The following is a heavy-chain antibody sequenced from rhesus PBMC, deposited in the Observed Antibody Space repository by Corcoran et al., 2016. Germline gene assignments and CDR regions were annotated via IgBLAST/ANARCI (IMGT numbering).Heavy chain of an antibody. CDR1: GGSFSSYW. J-gene: IGHJ4*01. CDR3: ARRLLSGSYNY. V-gene: IGHV4-147*01. CDR2: IYGGRGST. Sequence: QVQLQESGPGLVEPSEPLSLTCAVSGGSFSSYWWSWIRQPPGKGLEWVGYIYGGRGSTSYNPSLKSRVTISTDTSKNQFSLKLSSMTAADTAVYYCARRLLSGSYNYWGQGVLVTVSS. D-gene: IGHD1-44*02.